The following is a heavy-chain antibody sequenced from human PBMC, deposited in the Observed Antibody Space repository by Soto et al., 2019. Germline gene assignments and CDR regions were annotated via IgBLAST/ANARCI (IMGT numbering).Heavy chain of an antibody. V-gene: IGHV3-23*01. J-gene: IGHJ2*01. CDR1: GFTFSSYA. D-gene: IGHD2-15*01. CDR3: AKGGHVVVVAATERNWYFDL. Sequence: VQLLESGGGLVQPGGSLRLSCAASGFTFSSYAMSWVRQAPGKGLEWVSAISGSGGSTYYADSVKGRFTISRDNSKNTLYLQMNSLRAEDTAVYYCAKGGHVVVVAATERNWYFDLWGRGTLVTVSS. CDR2: ISGSGGST.